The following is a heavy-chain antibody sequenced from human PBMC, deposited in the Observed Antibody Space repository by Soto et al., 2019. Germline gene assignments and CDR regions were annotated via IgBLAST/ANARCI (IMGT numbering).Heavy chain of an antibody. CDR1: GGSVRTGSYH. D-gene: IGHD3-10*01. CDR2: IPNNGSP. V-gene: IGHV4-61*01. J-gene: IGHJ6*02. Sequence: SETLSLTCSVSGGSVRTGSYHWSWIRQPPGKGLEWIGFIPNNGSPDYNPSLKSRVVVSIDRSKNQFSLKVNSVTAADTAVYFCAREPGSYYYGSGSLDVWGQGTTVTVSS. CDR3: AREPGSYYYGSGSLDV.